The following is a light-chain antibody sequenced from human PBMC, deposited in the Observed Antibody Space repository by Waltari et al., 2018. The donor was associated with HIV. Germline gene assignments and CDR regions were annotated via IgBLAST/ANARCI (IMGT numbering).Light chain of an antibody. V-gene: IGKV1-17*01. J-gene: IGKJ1*01. CDR3: LQHNNYPRT. CDR2: GAS. CDR1: QGIRNN. Sequence: DIQLTQSPSSLSASVGDRVTITCRASQGIRNNLGWFQQKPGKAPQRLILGASSLHPGVPSRFSGSGSGTEFTLTISSLQPEDFATYYCLQHNNYPRTFGRGTKVEIK.